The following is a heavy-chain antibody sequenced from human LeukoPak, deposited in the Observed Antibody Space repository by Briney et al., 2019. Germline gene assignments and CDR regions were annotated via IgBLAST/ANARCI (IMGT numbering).Heavy chain of an antibody. D-gene: IGHD3-9*01. CDR3: ARRGDILTDYAFDY. J-gene: IGHJ4*02. Sequence: SETLSLTCSVSGGSINSNSHHWDWIRQAPGKGLEWIGNIYYSGTTSYNPSLKSRVTISVNTSKNQFSLRLSSVTAADTAVYYCARRGDILTDYAFDYWGQGTLVTVSS. CDR1: GGSINSNSHH. CDR2: IYYSGTT. V-gene: IGHV4-39*01.